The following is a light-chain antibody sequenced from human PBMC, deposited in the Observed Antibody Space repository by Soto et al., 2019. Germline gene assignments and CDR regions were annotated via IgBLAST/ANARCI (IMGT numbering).Light chain of an antibody. CDR1: SSDVGGYNY. CDR2: EVT. V-gene: IGLV2-14*01. CDR3: SSYTSSTAYV. Sequence: QSVLTQPASVSGSPGQSITISCTGTSSDVGGYNYVSWYQLHPGKAPKLILYEVTNRPSGVSDRFSGSKSGNTASLTISGLQAEDEADYYCSSYTSSTAYVFXTGTKVTVL. J-gene: IGLJ1*01.